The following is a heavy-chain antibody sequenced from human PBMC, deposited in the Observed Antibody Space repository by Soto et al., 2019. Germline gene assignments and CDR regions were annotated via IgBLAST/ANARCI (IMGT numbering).Heavy chain of an antibody. CDR3: ARGWGGYFQH. J-gene: IGHJ1*01. CDR2: IYYSGST. V-gene: IGHV4-31*03. Sequence: QVQLQESGPGLVKPSQTLSLTCTVSGGSISSGGYYWSWIRQHPGKGLEWIGYIYYSGSTYYNPSLKSRVTISVDTSKNQLSLKLSSGTAGDTAVYYCARGWGGYFQHWGQGTLVTVSS. D-gene: IGHD3-16*01. CDR1: GGSISSGGYY.